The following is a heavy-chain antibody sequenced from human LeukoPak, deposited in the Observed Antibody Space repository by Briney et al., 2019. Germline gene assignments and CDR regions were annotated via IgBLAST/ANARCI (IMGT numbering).Heavy chain of an antibody. CDR2: INDNGGRT. J-gene: IGHJ4*02. CDR1: GFTFSRYA. V-gene: IGHV3-64D*09. CDR3: VKDVGGSYGFDY. D-gene: IGHD1-26*01. Sequence: GGSLRLSCSASGFTFSRYAMHWVRQAPGKGLEYVSGINDNGGRTHYGDSVKGRFSISRDNSKNTLHLQMSTLRAEDTALYYCVKDVGGSYGFDYWGQGILVTVAS.